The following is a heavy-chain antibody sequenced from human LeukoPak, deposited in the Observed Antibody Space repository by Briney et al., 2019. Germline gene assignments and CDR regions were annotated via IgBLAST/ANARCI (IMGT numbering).Heavy chain of an antibody. Sequence: PGGSLRLSCAASGFTFDDYGMSWVSQAPGKGLEWVSGINWNGGSTGYADSVKGRFTISRDNAKNSLYLQMNSLRAEDTALYYCARGYSGSPTRGNYFEYWGQGTLVTVSS. J-gene: IGHJ4*02. V-gene: IGHV3-20*04. CDR3: ARGYSGSPTRGNYFEY. CDR2: INWNGGST. D-gene: IGHD1-26*01. CDR1: GFTFDDYG.